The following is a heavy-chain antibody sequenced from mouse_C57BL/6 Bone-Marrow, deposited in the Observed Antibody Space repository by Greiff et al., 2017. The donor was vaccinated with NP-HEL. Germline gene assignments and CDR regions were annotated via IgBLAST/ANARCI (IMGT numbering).Heavy chain of an antibody. D-gene: IGHD1-1*01. Sequence: EVKLQESGPGLVKPSQSLSLTCSVTGYSITSGYYWNWIRQFPGNKLEWMGYISYDGSNNYNPSLKNRISITRDTSKNQFFLKLNSVTTEDTATYYCARALLRSPFDYWGQGTTLTVSS. V-gene: IGHV3-6*01. CDR3: ARALLRSPFDY. CDR2: ISYDGSN. CDR1: GYSITSGYY. J-gene: IGHJ2*01.